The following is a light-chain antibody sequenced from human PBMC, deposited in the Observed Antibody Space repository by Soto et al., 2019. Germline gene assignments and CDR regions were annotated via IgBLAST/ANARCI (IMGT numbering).Light chain of an antibody. CDR3: QQYNNWPLA. V-gene: IGKV3-15*01. Sequence: EIVMTQSPATLSVSPGVRATLSCRASQSVSSNLAWYQQKRGQAPRLLIYGASTRATGIPARFSGSGSGTEFTLTISSLQSEDFAVYYCQQYNNWPLAFGQGTKVEIK. CDR1: QSVSSN. CDR2: GAS. J-gene: IGKJ1*01.